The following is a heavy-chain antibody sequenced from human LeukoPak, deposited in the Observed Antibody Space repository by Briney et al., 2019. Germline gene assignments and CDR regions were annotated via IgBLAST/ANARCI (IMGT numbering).Heavy chain of an antibody. J-gene: IGHJ3*02. CDR1: GGGSINNW. CDR2: IYPGDSAT. V-gene: IGHV5-51*01. CDR3: ERPMGCDYAFDI. Sequence: GESLKISCKASGGGSINNWICWSRQMPGKGLEWMGIIYPGDSATRYSLSFQGQVTISANKSINTAYLQWSSLKAEDTAMYYCERPMGCDYAFDIWGQGTMVTVSS. D-gene: IGHD5-24*01.